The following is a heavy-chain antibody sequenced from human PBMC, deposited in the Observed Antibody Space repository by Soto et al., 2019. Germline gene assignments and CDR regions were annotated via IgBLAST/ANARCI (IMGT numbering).Heavy chain of an antibody. V-gene: IGHV3-30-3*01. CDR3: ARDQSKAGKRKDITVTTVYGMDV. CDR1: GFTFSSYA. CDR2: ISYDGSNK. Sequence: PGGSLRLSCAASGFTFSSYAMHWVRQAPGKGLEWVAVISYDGSNKYYADSVKGRFTISRDNSKNTLYLQMNSLRAEDTAVYYCARDQSKAGKRKDITVTTVYGMDVWGQGTTVTVSS. D-gene: IGHD4-17*01. J-gene: IGHJ6*02.